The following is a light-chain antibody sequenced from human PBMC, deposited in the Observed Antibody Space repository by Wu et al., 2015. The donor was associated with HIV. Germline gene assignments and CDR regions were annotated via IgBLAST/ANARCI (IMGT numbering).Light chain of an antibody. J-gene: IGKJ2*01. Sequence: ETVMTQSPATLSVSPGERATLSCRATESVSTNLAWYQQKPGQRPRLLIYGASTRATGVPARFSGGGSGTDFTLTIRRPEPEDIAVYYCQQYGSSPYPFGQGTKLEI. CDR2: GAS. CDR3: QQYGSSPYP. V-gene: IGKV3-15*01. CDR1: ESVSTN.